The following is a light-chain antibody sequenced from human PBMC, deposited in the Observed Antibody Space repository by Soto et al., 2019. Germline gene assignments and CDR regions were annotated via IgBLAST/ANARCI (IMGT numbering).Light chain of an antibody. J-gene: IGKJ5*01. CDR3: QQRYNWPPIT. CDR2: DAS. CDR1: QSVTNH. V-gene: IGKV3-11*01. Sequence: EIVLTQSPATLSLSPVERATLSCMASQSVTNHLAWYQQKPGQTPRLLIYDASNRAAGVPARFSGSGSGADFTLTISSLEPEDSAVYYCQQRYNWPPITFGQGTRLEIK.